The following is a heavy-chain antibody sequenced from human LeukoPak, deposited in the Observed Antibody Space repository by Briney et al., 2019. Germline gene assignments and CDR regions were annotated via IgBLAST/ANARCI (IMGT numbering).Heavy chain of an antibody. D-gene: IGHD3-16*01. J-gene: IGHJ4*02. CDR3: AKDGNDYVWGSFYYFDY. Sequence: GRSLRLSCAASGFTFSSYGMHWVRQAPGKGLEWVAAISYDGSNKYYADSVKGRFTISRDNSKNTLYLQMNSLRAEDTAVYYCAKDGNDYVWGSFYYFDYWGQGTLVTVSS. CDR1: GFTFSSYG. V-gene: IGHV3-30*18. CDR2: ISYDGSNK.